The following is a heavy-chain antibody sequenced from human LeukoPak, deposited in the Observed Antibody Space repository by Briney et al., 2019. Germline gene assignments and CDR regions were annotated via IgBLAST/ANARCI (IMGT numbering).Heavy chain of an antibody. CDR2: ISAYNGNT. D-gene: IGHD3-22*01. V-gene: IGHV1-18*01. J-gene: IGHJ4*02. Sequence: ASVKVSCKASGYTFTSYGISWVRQAPGHGLEWMGWISAYNGNTNYAQNLQGRVNMTTDTSTSKAYMELKSLRSDDTAVYYCASSGYSYGYYDSSGYPLGDYWGQGTLVTVSS. CDR1: GYTFTSYG. CDR3: ASSGYSYGYYDSSGYPLGDY.